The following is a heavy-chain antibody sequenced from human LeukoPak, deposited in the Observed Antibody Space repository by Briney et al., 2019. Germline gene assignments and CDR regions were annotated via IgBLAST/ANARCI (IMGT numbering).Heavy chain of an antibody. V-gene: IGHV3-30*18. D-gene: IGHD3/OR15-3a*01. CDR1: EFTFSSYA. Sequence: GGSLRLSCAASEFTFSSYAMHWVRQAPGKGLEWVALVSNDGGDKYYADSVKGRFTISRDNSKNTLYLQMNSLRGEDTGVYYCAKAHLLDWLLPFDYWGQGTLVTVSS. J-gene: IGHJ4*02. CDR2: VSNDGGDK. CDR3: AKAHLLDWLLPFDY.